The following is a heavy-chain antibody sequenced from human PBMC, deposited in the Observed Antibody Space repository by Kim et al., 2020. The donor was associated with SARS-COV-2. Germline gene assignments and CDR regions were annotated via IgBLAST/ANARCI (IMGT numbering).Heavy chain of an antibody. CDR3: AKGAITLVRGVIHY. CDR2: ISRNSDYI. J-gene: IGHJ4*02. V-gene: IGHV3-9*01. CDR1: GFTFDDYG. Sequence: GGSLRLSCAASGFTFDDYGMHWVRQAPGKGLEWVSGISRNSDYIGYADSVKGRFTISRDNAKNSLYLQMNSLRAEDTALYYCAKGAITLVRGVIHYWGQGTLVTVSS. D-gene: IGHD3-10*01.